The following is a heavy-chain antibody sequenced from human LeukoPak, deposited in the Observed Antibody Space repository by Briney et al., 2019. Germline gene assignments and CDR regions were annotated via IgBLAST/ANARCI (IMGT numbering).Heavy chain of an antibody. CDR3: ARGLTYYYDSSGYPRSYYFDY. CDR2: LYSGGST. Sequence: GGPLRLPCAASGFNLSINYMLCLRQAPGKGLEGVSDLYSGGSTYYADSVKGRFTISRGNSKNTLYLQMNSLRAEDTAVYYCARGLTYYYDSSGYPRSYYFDYWGQGTLVTVSS. J-gene: IGHJ4*02. D-gene: IGHD3-22*01. CDR1: GFNLSINY. V-gene: IGHV3-66*01.